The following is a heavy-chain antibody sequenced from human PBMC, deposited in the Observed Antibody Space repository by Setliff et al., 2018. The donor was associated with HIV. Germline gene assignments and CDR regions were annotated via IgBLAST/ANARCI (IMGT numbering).Heavy chain of an antibody. CDR3: ARDHVVCSGGTCRSDDPYYYYYMNV. D-gene: IGHD2-15*01. Sequence: ASVKVSCKTSGYMFNIYYMHWVRQVPGQGLEWMGWSNPNTGGTKYAQKFQGSVTMTMDTSTTKADMELSGLKSDDTAVYYCARDHVVCSGGTCRSDDPYYYYYMNVWGQGTTVTVSS. CDR1: GYMFNIYY. CDR2: SNPNTGGT. V-gene: IGHV1-2*02. J-gene: IGHJ6*03.